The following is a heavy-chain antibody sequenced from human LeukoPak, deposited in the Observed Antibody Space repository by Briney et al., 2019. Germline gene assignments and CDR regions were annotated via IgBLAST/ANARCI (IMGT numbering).Heavy chain of an antibody. Sequence: GESLKISCKGSGYSFTSYWIGWVRQMPGKGLEWMGIIYPGDSDTRYSPSFQGQVTISADKSISTAYLQWSSLKASDTAMYYCAARNYDFWSGYYPYYFDYWGQGTLVTVSP. J-gene: IGHJ4*02. V-gene: IGHV5-51*01. CDR3: AARNYDFWSGYYPYYFDY. CDR1: GYSFTSYW. CDR2: IYPGDSDT. D-gene: IGHD3-3*01.